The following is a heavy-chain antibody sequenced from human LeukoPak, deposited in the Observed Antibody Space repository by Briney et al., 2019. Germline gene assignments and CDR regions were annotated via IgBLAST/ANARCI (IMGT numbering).Heavy chain of an antibody. J-gene: IGHJ3*02. CDR2: IYTSGST. Sequence: SQTLSLTCTVSGGSISSGSYYWSWIRQPAGKGLEWIGRIYTSGSTNYNPSLKSRVTISVDTSKNQFSLKLSSVTAADTAVYYCARGGGIYCSSTSCYPLDAFDIWGQGTMVTVSS. CDR3: ARGGGIYCSSTSCYPLDAFDI. V-gene: IGHV4-61*02. CDR1: GGSISSGSYY. D-gene: IGHD2-2*01.